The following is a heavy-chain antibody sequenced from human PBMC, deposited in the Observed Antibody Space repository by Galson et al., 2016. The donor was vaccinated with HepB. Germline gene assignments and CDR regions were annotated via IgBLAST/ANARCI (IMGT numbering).Heavy chain of an antibody. J-gene: IGHJ6*02. Sequence: SLRLSCAASGFTFSSYWMHWVRQAPGKGLVWVSRINSGGSSTSYADSVKGRFTISRDNAKNTLYLQMNSLRAEDTAVYYCAKAYGSGSSFYYYYGMDVWGQGTTVTVSS. CDR1: GFTFSSYW. CDR3: AKAYGSGSSFYYYYGMDV. CDR2: INSGGSST. V-gene: IGHV3-74*01. D-gene: IGHD3-10*01.